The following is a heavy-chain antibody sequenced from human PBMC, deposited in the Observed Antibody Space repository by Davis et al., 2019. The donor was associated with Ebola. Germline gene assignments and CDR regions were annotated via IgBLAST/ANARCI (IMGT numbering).Heavy chain of an antibody. Sequence: SETLSLTCAVYGGSFSGYYWSWIRQPPGKGLEWIGEINHSGSTNYNPSLKSRVTISVDTSKNQFSLKLSSVTAADTAVYYCASGPGYYYYGMDVWGQGTTVTVSS. CDR3: ASGPGYYYYGMDV. CDR2: INHSGST. J-gene: IGHJ6*02. V-gene: IGHV4-34*09. CDR1: GGSFSGYY.